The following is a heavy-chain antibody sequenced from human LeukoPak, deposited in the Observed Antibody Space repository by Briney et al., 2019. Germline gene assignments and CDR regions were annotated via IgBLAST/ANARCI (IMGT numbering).Heavy chain of an antibody. D-gene: IGHD1-14*01. V-gene: IGHV4-34*01. CDR2: INHSGST. Sequence: SETLSLTCAVYGGSFSGYYWSWIRQPPGKGLEWIGEINHSGSTNYNPSLKSRVTISVDTSKNQFSLKLSSVTAADTAVYYCARGKPVGRGPRYYYYYYGMDVWGQGTTVTVPS. CDR1: GGSFSGYY. CDR3: ARGKPVGRGPRYYYYYYGMDV. J-gene: IGHJ6*02.